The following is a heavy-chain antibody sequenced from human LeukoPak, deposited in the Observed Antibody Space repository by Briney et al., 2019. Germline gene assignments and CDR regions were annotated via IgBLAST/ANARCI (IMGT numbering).Heavy chain of an antibody. V-gene: IGHV3-53*01. CDR2: IYSDGST. Sequence: GGSLRPSCAASGFTVTSNYMTWVRQAPGKGLEWVSLIYSDGSTYYADSVKGRFTISRDNSKNTLFLQMSSLRADDTAVYYCARAHPFNWYFDLWGRGTLVTVSS. J-gene: IGHJ2*01. D-gene: IGHD3-16*01. CDR1: GFTVTSNY. CDR3: ARAHPFNWYFDL.